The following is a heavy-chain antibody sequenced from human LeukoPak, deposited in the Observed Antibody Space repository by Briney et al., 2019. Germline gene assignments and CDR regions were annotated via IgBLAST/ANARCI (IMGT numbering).Heavy chain of an antibody. V-gene: IGHV1-69*06. CDR1: GGTFSSYA. D-gene: IGHD3-10*01. Sequence: SVKVSCKASGGTFSSYAISWVRQAPGQGLEWMGGIIPIFGTANYAQKFQGRVTITADKSTSTAYMELSSLRSEDTAVYYCARDGALLWFGELSPPDYWGQGTLVTVSS. CDR3: ARDGALLWFGELSPPDY. CDR2: IIPIFGTA. J-gene: IGHJ4*02.